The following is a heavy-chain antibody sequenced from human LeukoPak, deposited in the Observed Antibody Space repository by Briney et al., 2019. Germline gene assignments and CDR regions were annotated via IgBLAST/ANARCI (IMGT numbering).Heavy chain of an antibody. CDR2: IYPGDSDT. D-gene: IGHD6-19*01. CDR3: ARRPPGGDIAVAGSDDAFDI. V-gene: IGHV5-51*01. Sequence: GESLKISFKGSGYTFTKYWIGWVRQMPGKGLEWMGIIYPGDSDTRYSPSFQGQVTISADKSISTAYLQWSSLKASDTAIYYCARRPPGGDIAVAGSDDAFDIWGQGTIITVSS. J-gene: IGHJ3*02. CDR1: GYTFTKYW.